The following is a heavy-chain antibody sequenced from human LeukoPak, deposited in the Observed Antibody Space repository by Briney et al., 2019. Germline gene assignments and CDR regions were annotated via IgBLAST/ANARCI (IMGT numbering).Heavy chain of an antibody. CDR2: ITGSGTT. Sequence: GGSLRLSCAASGFTFSNYGMNWVRQAPGKGLEWVSGITGSGTTYYADSVKGRFTISRDDAKSLLYLDMNSLRAEDTAVYYCARGHTAVTRHFDFWGQGTLVTVSS. V-gene: IGHV3-69-1*01. J-gene: IGHJ4*02. D-gene: IGHD4-17*01. CDR3: ARGHTAVTRHFDF. CDR1: GFTFSNYG.